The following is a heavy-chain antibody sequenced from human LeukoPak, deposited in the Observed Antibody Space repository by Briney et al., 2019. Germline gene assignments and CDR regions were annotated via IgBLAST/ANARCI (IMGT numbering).Heavy chain of an antibody. V-gene: IGHV4-34*01. CDR2: INHSGST. CDR1: GGSFSGYY. CDR3: ARASGYYYGSGPFDY. Sequence: PSETLSLTCAVYGGSFSGYYWSWIRQPPGKGLEWIGEINHSGSTNYNPSLKRRVTISVDTSKNQLSLKLSSVTAADTAVYYCARASGYYYGSGPFDYWGQGTLVTVSS. J-gene: IGHJ4*02. D-gene: IGHD3-10*01.